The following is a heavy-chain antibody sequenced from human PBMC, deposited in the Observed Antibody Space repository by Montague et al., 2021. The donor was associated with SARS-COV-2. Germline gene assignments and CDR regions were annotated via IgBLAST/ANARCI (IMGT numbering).Heavy chain of an antibody. CDR1: GFTFDSFL. J-gene: IGHJ4*02. V-gene: IGHV3-30*03. D-gene: IGHD1-14*01. Sequence: SLRLSCAASGFTFDSFLMHWVRQAPSKGLEWLAVISSDGNTKYYADSVKGRFTASRDNSKNTVYLELSRLRIEDTALYYCARDNPDYWGQGTLVAVSS. CDR2: ISSDGNTK. CDR3: ARDNPDY.